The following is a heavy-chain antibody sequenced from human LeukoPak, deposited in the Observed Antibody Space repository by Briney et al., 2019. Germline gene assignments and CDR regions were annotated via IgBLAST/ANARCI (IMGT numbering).Heavy chain of an antibody. J-gene: IGHJ3*02. V-gene: IGHV5-51*01. CDR3: ARHHSSSWQDDAFDI. Sequence: HGESLKISCKGSGYSFTSYWIGWVRQMPGKGXXXXXXXXPGDSDTRYSPSFQGQVTISADKSISTAYLQWSSLKASDTAMYYCARHHSSSWQDDAFDIWGQGTMVTVSS. D-gene: IGHD6-13*01. CDR2: XXPGDSDT. CDR1: GYSFTSYW.